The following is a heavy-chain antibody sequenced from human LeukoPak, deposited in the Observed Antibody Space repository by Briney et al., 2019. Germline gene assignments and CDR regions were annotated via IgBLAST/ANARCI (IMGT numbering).Heavy chain of an antibody. CDR1: GFTVSSNY. CDR3: ARPDCSSTSCYP. Sequence: GSLRLSCAASGFTVSSNYMSWVRQAPGKGLEWVSVIYSGGSTYYADSVKGRFTISRDNSKNTLYLQMNSLRAEDTAVYYCARPDCSSTSCYPWGQGTLVTVSS. J-gene: IGHJ4*02. CDR2: IYSGGST. V-gene: IGHV3-53*01. D-gene: IGHD2-2*01.